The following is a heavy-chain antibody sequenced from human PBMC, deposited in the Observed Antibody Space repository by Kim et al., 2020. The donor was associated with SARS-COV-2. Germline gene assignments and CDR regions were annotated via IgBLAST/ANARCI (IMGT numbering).Heavy chain of an antibody. D-gene: IGHD3-9*01. CDR1: GFSLSTTGVG. CDR3: AHRPNDILTGTPHSWFDP. Sequence: SGPTLVKPTQTLTLTCTFSGFSLSTTGVGVGWIRQPPGKALEWLALIYWDDDKQYSPSLKSRLTISKDTSKHQVVLTMTNMDPVDTATYYCAHRPNDILTGTPHSWFDPWGQGTLVTVSS. J-gene: IGHJ5*02. V-gene: IGHV2-5*02. CDR2: IYWDDDK.